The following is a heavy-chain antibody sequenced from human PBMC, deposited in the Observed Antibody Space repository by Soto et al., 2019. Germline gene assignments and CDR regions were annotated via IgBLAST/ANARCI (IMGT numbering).Heavy chain of an antibody. CDR2: IKSKTDGGTT. D-gene: IGHD6-13*01. J-gene: IGHJ4*02. Sequence: EVQLVESGGGLVKPGGSLRLSCVASSFTFINAWMTWVRQAPGKGLEWVGRIKSKTDGGTTDYAAPVKGRFTISRDDSKTTLYLKMNSLNTEDTAVYYCASDFVSKRGSRWRRFDSWGQGPLVPVSS. CDR1: SFTFINAW. V-gene: IGHV3-15*01. CDR3: ASDFVSKRGSRWRRFDS.